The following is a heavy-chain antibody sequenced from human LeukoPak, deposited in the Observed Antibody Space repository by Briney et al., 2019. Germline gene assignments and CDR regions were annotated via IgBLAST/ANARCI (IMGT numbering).Heavy chain of an antibody. Sequence: SETLSLTCAVYGGSFSVYHWSWIRQPPGKGLEWIGEINHSGSTNYIPSLKSRVTISIDTSKNQFSLKLSSVTAADTAVYYCARDQYYYDSSGYGGLYYFDYWGQGTLVTVSS. V-gene: IGHV4-34*01. D-gene: IGHD3-22*01. CDR1: GGSFSVYH. CDR3: ARDQYYYDSSGYGGLYYFDY. CDR2: INHSGST. J-gene: IGHJ4*02.